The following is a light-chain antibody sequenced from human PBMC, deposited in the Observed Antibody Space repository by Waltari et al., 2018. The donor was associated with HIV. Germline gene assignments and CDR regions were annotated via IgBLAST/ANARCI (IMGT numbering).Light chain of an antibody. Sequence: QSVLTQPPSVSGAPGQRVTISCTGSSSNIGAGYDVHWYQQLPGTAPKLHNYDNSKRPSGVPDRFSGSTAGTSASLAITGLQADDEADYYCQSYDTRLSGSVVFGGGTKLTVL. CDR2: DNS. V-gene: IGLV1-40*01. J-gene: IGLJ2*01. CDR1: SSNIGAGYD. CDR3: QSYDTRLSGSVV.